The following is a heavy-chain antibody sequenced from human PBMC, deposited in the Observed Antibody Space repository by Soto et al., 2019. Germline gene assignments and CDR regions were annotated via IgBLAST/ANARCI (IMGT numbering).Heavy chain of an antibody. CDR1: GWSFTSYW. Sequence: GESLKISCKGSGWSFTSYWISWVRQMPGKGLEWMGRIDPSDSYTNYSPSFQGHVTISADKSISTAYLQWSSLKASDTAMYYCAAFPFDYGDTDFDYWGQGTLVTVSS. CDR3: AAFPFDYGDTDFDY. J-gene: IGHJ4*02. CDR2: IDPSDSYT. D-gene: IGHD4-17*01. V-gene: IGHV5-10-1*01.